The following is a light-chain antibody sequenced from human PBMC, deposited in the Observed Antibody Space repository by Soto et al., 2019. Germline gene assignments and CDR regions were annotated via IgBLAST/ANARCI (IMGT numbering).Light chain of an antibody. CDR2: LNSDGSH. V-gene: IGLV4-69*01. CDR1: SGHSSYA. CDR3: QTWGTGIQV. Sequence: QPVLTQSPYASASLGASVKLTCNLSSGHSSYAIAWHQQQPAKGPRYLMKLNSDGSHRKGDGIPDRFSGSSSGAERYLTISSRQSEDEADYYCQTWGTGIQVFGGGTKLTVL. J-gene: IGLJ2*01.